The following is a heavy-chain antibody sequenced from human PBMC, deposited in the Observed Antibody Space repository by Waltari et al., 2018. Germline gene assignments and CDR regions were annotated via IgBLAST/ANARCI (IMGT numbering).Heavy chain of an antibody. V-gene: IGHV4-38-2*01. J-gene: IGHJ4*02. CDR1: GYSISSGYY. CDR2: IYHSGST. D-gene: IGHD3-10*01. Sequence: QVQLQESGPGLVKPSETLSLTCAVSGYSISSGYYWGWIRQPPGKGLEWIGSIYHSGSTYYNPSLKSRVTISVDTSKNQFSRKLSSVTAADTAVYYCDYYGSGVDYWGQGTLVTVSS. CDR3: DYYGSGVDY.